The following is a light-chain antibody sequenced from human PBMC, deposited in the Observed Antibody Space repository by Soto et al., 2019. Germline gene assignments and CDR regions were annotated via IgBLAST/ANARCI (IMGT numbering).Light chain of an antibody. J-gene: IGKJ1*01. CDR3: HQYGASPCT. CDR2: DTS. V-gene: IGKV3-20*01. Sequence: EVELTQSPGTLSLSTGERATLSCRASQSVSSSHLPWYQQKRRKAPRLLIDDTSTKATFIPDRFSGSGSGTDFILTISRLEPEGGAVYHCHQYGASPCTFGQRTKVEV. CDR1: QSVSSSH.